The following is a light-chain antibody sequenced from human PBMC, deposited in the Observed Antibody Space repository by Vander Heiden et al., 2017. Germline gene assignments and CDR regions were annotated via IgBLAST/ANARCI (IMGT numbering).Light chain of an antibody. CDR1: NIGSKS. CDR2: DDS. V-gene: IGLV3-21*02. Sequence: SYVLPQPPSVSLAPGQTATITCGGYNIGSKSVHWHKQKPGQAPVLVVCDDSGRPSGSPERFSGSNSGDTATLTISRVEAGDEADYYCQVWDGGNGHVVFGGGTKLTVL. J-gene: IGLJ2*01. CDR3: QVWDGGNGHVV.